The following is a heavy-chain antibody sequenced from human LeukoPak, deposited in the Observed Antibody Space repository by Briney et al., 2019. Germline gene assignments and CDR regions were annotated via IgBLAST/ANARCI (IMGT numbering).Heavy chain of an antibody. J-gene: IGHJ6*02. CDR1: GYTFTGYY. Sequence: GASVKVSCKASGYTFTGYYMHWVRQAPGQGLEWMGWINPNSGGTNYAQKFQGWVTMTRDTSISTAYMELSRLRSDDMAVYYCARDGGSGSYYYYGMDVWGQGTTVTVSS. V-gene: IGHV1-2*04. D-gene: IGHD3-10*01. CDR2: INPNSGGT. CDR3: ARDGGSGSYYYYGMDV.